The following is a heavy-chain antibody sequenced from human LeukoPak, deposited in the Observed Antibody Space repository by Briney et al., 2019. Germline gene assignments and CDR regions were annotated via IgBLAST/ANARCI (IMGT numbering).Heavy chain of an antibody. V-gene: IGHV4-34*01. J-gene: IGHJ6*03. CDR2: INHSGST. D-gene: IGHD5-24*01. Sequence: PSETLSLTCAVYGGSFSGYYWSWLRQPPGKGLEWIGEINHSGSTNYNPSLKSRVTISVDTSKNQFSLKLSSVTAADTAVYYCARVAQGRWLQLSAYYYYYYYMDVWGKGTTVTVSS. CDR3: ARVAQGRWLQLSAYYYYYYYMDV. CDR1: GGSFSGYY.